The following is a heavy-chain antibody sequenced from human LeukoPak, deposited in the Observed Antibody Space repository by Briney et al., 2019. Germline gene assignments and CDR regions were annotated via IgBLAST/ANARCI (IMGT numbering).Heavy chain of an antibody. Sequence: GGSLRLTCAASGFTFSSYSMNWVRQAPGKGLEWVSSISSSSSYIYYADSVKGRFTISRDNAKNSLYLQMNSLRDEDTAVYYCARIMVRGVIIPPYFDYWGQGTLVTVSS. J-gene: IGHJ4*02. CDR2: ISSSSSYI. D-gene: IGHD3-10*01. CDR3: ARIMVRGVIIPPYFDY. V-gene: IGHV3-21*01. CDR1: GFTFSSYS.